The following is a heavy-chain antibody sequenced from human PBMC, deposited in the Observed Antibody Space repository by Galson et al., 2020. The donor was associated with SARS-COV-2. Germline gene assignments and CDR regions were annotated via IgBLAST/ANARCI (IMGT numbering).Heavy chain of an antibody. J-gene: IGHJ3*02. V-gene: IGHV4-39*01. Sequence: SETLSLTCTVSGGSLSSRYYWGWIRQPPGKGLEWIGNVYFRGSTYYNSSLMSRGTISLDTSKNQFSLRLRSVTAADTAVYYCASVVAVPDAIFSAFDIWGLGTLVTVSS. D-gene: IGHD2-2*01. CDR3: ASVVAVPDAIFSAFDI. CDR1: GGSLSSRYY. CDR2: VYFRGST.